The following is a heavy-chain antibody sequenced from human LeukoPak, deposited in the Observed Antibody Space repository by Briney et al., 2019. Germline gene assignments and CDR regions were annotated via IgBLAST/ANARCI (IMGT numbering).Heavy chain of an antibody. CDR1: GFTFSSYA. Sequence: PGGSLRLSCAASGFTFSSYAMSWVRQAPGKGLEWVSAISGSGGSTYYADSVKGRFTISRDNSKNTLYLQMNSLRAEDTAVYYCAKDHGERDGYDFWSGYNFDYWGQGTLVTVSS. V-gene: IGHV3-23*01. CDR2: ISGSGGST. CDR3: AKDHGERDGYDFWSGYNFDY. J-gene: IGHJ4*02. D-gene: IGHD3-3*01.